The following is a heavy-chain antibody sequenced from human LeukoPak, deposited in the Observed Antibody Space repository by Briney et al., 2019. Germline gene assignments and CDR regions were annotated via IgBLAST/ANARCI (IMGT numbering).Heavy chain of an antibody. V-gene: IGHV3-15*01. J-gene: IGHJ5*02. Sequence: PGGSLRLSCAASGFTFSNAWMSWVRQAPGKGLEWVGRIKSKTDGGTTDYAAPVKGRFTISRDDSKNTLYLQMNSLRAEDTAVYYCAKGSGWYNVNWFDPWGQGTLVTVSS. CDR3: AKGSGWYNVNWFDP. CDR1: GFTFSNAW. CDR2: IKSKTDGGTT. D-gene: IGHD6-19*01.